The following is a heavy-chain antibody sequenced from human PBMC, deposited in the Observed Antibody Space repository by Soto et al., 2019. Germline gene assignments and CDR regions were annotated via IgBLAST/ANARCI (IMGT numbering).Heavy chain of an antibody. V-gene: IGHV1-8*01. J-gene: IGHJ4*02. CDR1: GYTFTSYD. D-gene: IGHD3-22*01. CDR2: MNPNSGNT. Sequence: GASVKVSCKASGYTFTSYDINWVRQATGQGLEWMGWMNPNSGNTGYAQKFQGRVTMTRNTSISTAYMELSSLRSEDTAVYYCASIYDSSGYADYWGQGTLVTVSS. CDR3: ASIYDSSGYADY.